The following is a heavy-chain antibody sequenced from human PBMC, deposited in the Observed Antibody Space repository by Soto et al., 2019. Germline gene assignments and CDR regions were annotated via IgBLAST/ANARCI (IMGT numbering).Heavy chain of an antibody. V-gene: IGHV3-30*03. CDR3: ATKRDSSGYYYDPVDY. D-gene: IGHD3-22*01. CDR2: ISYDGSNK. Sequence: PGGSLRVSCAASGFTFSSYGMHWVRQDPGKGLEWVAVISYDGSNKYYADSVKGRFTISRDNSKNTLYLQMNSLRAEDTAVYYCATKRDSSGYYYDPVDYWGQGTLVTVSS. CDR1: GFTFSSYG. J-gene: IGHJ4*02.